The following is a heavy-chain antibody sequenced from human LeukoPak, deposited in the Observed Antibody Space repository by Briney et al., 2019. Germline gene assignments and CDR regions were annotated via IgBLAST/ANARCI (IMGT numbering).Heavy chain of an antibody. J-gene: IGHJ4*02. Sequence: PGGSLRLSCAASGFTVSTNYMTWVRQAPGKGLEWVSYINSSSGTIIYADSVKGRFTISRDNAKNSLYLQMNSLRAEDTAVYYCAKEGDNTGYRYFDDWGQGTLVTVSS. CDR2: INSSSGTI. V-gene: IGHV3-48*04. CDR1: GFTVSTNY. CDR3: AKEGDNTGYRYFDD. D-gene: IGHD3-22*01.